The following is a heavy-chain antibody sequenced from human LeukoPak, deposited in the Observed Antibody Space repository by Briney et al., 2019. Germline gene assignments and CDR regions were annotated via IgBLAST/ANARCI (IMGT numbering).Heavy chain of an antibody. D-gene: IGHD2-15*01. CDR1: GGSISSSSYY. Sequence: SETLSLTCTVSGGSISSSSYYWGWIRQPPGKGLEWIGSIYYSGSTYYNPSLKSRVTISVDTSKNQFSLKLSSVTAADTAVYYCARVLGIFTSIDYWGQGTLVTVSS. V-gene: IGHV4-39*07. CDR2: IYYSGST. CDR3: ARVLGIFTSIDY. J-gene: IGHJ4*02.